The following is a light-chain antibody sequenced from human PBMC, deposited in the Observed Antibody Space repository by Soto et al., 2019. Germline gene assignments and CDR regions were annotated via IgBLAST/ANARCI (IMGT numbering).Light chain of an antibody. CDR1: GGVATSGQS. CDR3: LVYYSGTSV. Sequence: QAVVTQEPSLTVSPGGTVTLTCGSTGGVATSGQSPYWFQQKPGQAPRTLTSDANKRHSWTPARFSASLLGDKGALTLSGAQPEDEADYFCLVYYSGTSVFGGRTKVTVL. J-gene: IGLJ3*02. CDR2: DAN. V-gene: IGLV7-46*01.